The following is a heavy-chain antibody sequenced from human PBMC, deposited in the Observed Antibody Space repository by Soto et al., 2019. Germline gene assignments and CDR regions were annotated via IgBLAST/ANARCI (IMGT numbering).Heavy chain of an antibody. Sequence: GGSLRLSCAASGFTFSSYAMNWVRLAAGKGLEWVSAISGSGDTTYYADSVKGRFAISRDNSKNTLYLQMNSLRAEDTAVYYCATRDVSFSWGNGPEFRGRGTLVTSPQ. CDR3: ATRDVSFSWGNGPEF. CDR2: ISGSGDTT. CDR1: GFTFSSYA. J-gene: IGHJ4*02. V-gene: IGHV3-23*01. D-gene: IGHD3-16*01.